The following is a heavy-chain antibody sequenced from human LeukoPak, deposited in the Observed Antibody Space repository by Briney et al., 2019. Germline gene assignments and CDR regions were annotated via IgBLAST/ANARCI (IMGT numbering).Heavy chain of an antibody. V-gene: IGHV4-59*12. D-gene: IGHD1-26*01. CDR1: GGSISSYY. J-gene: IGHJ4*02. Sequence: SETLSLTRTVSGGSISSYYWSWIRQPPGKGLEWIGYIYYSGSTNYNPSLKSRVTISVDTSKNQFSLKLSSVTAADTAVYYCARGLWSGSYFDYWGQGTLVTVSS. CDR3: ARGLWSGSYFDY. CDR2: IYYSGST.